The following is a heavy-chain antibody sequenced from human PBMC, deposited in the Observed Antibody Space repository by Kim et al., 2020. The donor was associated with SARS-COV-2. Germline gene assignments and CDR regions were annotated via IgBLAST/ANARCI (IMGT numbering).Heavy chain of an antibody. V-gene: IGHV4-31*03. CDR3: ARGQPLDY. Sequence: SETLSLTCSVSGGSIRSVGKFWTWIRQHPAKGLEGIGYISYSGNSHYSPSLRSRVSISLQTSENQFSLALTSVTAADTAVYYCARGQPLDYWGQGILVTVSS. CDR1: GGSIRSVGKF. D-gene: IGHD2-2*01. CDR2: ISYSGNS. J-gene: IGHJ4*02.